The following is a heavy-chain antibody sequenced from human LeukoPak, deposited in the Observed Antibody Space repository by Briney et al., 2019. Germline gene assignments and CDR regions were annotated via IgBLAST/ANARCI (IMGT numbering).Heavy chain of an antibody. CDR1: GFTFRDSA. J-gene: IGHJ3*01. Sequence: PGETLTLSCSASGFTFRDSAKTWVREAPGKGLEWVSLVSSSDANTYYPDSVKGRFSVSRDNAKDTLYMQVNRLRAEDTAIYYCARDMELSTWGTGTMVSVSS. CDR2: VSSSDANT. D-gene: IGHD3-16*02. V-gene: IGHV3-23*01. CDR3: ARDMELST.